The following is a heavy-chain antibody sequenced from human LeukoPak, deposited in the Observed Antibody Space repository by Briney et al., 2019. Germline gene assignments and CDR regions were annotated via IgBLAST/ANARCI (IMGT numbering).Heavy chain of an antibody. Sequence: PGGSLRLSCAASGFTFSGYGMHWVRQAPGKGLEWVAVISYDGSNKYYADSVKGRFTISRDNSKNTLYLQMNSLRAEDTAVYYCAKSGGFEDYYGMDVWGQGTTVTVSS. V-gene: IGHV3-30*18. J-gene: IGHJ6*02. CDR3: AKSGGFEDYYGMDV. CDR2: ISYDGSNK. CDR1: GFTFSGYG. D-gene: IGHD3-16*01.